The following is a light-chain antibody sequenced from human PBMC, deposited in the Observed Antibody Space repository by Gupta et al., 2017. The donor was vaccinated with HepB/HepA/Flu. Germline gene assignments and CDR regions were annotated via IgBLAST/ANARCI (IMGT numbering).Light chain of an antibody. CDR2: EVS. V-gene: IGLV2-23*02. J-gene: IGLJ2*01. CDR3: CSYAGSSTLV. CDR1: SSDVGSYNL. Sequence: QSALTQPAYVSAAPGQSITISCTGTSSDVGSYNLVSWYQQPPGKAPKLMIYEVSKRPSGVSNRFSGSKSGNTASLTISGLQAEDEADYYCCSYAGSSTLVFGGGTKLTVL.